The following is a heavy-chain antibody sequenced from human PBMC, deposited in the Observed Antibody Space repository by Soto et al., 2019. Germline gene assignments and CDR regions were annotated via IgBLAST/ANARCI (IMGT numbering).Heavy chain of an antibody. Sequence: QVQLQESGPGLVKPLQTLSLTCTVSGGSISSGGYYWTWIRQHPGKGLEWIGYNYYSGITYYNTSLKSRVTISLDTSKNQFSLKLSSVTAADTAVYYCARGSSIAGLYYGMDVWGQGTTVTVSS. V-gene: IGHV4-31*03. CDR1: GGSISSGGYY. J-gene: IGHJ6*02. D-gene: IGHD6-6*01. CDR2: NYYSGIT. CDR3: ARGSSIAGLYYGMDV.